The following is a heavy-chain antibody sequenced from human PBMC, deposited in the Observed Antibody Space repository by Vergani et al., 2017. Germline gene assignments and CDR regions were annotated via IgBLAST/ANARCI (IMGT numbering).Heavy chain of an antibody. V-gene: IGHV4-39*07. CDR1: GGSISSSSYY. CDR2: IYTSGST. CDR3: AGSVYCGGDCRDDAFDI. D-gene: IGHD2-21*01. Sequence: QLQLQESGPGLVKPSETLSLTCTVSGGSISSSSYYWGWIRQPPGKGLEWIGSIYTSGSTNYNPSLKSRVTMSVDTSKNQFSLKLSSVTAADTAVYYCAGSVYCGGDCRDDAFDIWGQGTMVTVSS. J-gene: IGHJ3*02.